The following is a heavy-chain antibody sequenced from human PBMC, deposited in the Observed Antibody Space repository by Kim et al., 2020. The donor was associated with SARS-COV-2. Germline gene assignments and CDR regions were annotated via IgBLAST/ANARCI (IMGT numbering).Heavy chain of an antibody. V-gene: IGHV1-3*01. CDR3: ARGGYDFWSGPPDF. CDR2: INAGNGNT. D-gene: IGHD3-3*01. Sequence: ASVKVSCKAAGYIFTTYAIHWVRQAPGQRLEWMGWINAGNGNTKYSQKFQGRVTITRDTAASAAYMELSSLRSEDTAIYHCARGGYDFWSGPPDFWGQGT. CDR1: GYIFTTYA. J-gene: IGHJ4*02.